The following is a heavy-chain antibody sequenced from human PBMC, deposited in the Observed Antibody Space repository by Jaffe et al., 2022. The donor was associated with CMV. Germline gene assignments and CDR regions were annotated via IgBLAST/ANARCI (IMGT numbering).Heavy chain of an antibody. V-gene: IGHV3-33*01. CDR1: GFTFSSYG. CDR3: ARGSGPYLTIDY. D-gene: IGHD2-15*01. J-gene: IGHJ4*02. Sequence: QVQLVESGGGVVQPGRSLRLSCAASGFTFSSYGMHWVRQAPGKGLEWVAVIWYDGSNKYYADSVKGRFTISRDNSKNTLYLQMNSLRAEDTAVYYCARGSGPYLTIDYWGQGTLVTVSS. CDR2: IWYDGSNK.